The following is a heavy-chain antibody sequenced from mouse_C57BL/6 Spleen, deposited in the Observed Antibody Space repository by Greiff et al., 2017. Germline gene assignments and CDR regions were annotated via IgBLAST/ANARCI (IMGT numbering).Heavy chain of an antibody. CDR2: ISSGSSTI. J-gene: IGHJ4*01. D-gene: IGHD2-4*01. CDR1: GFTFSDYG. CDR3: ASMITTTDYYAMDY. Sequence: DVKLVESGGGLVKPGGSLKLSCAASGFTFSDYGMHWVRQAPEKGLEWVAYISSGSSTIYYADTVKGRFTISRDNAKNTLFLQMTSLRSEDTAMYYCASMITTTDYYAMDYWGQGTSVTVSS. V-gene: IGHV5-17*01.